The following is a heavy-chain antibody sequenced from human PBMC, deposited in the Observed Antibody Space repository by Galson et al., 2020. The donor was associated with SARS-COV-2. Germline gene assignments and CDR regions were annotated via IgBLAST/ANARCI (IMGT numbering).Heavy chain of an antibody. J-gene: IGHJ4*02. CDR1: GFTFSNDD. CDR3: AKDREWVVLQGVNLEY. D-gene: IGHD2-8*02. V-gene: IGHV3-30*18. CDR2: ISYDGYNR. Sequence: GGSLRLSCAASGFTFSNDDMHWVRQAPGKGLERVETISYDGYNRHYADSVKGRFTISRDNSRNTLYLQMNSLGAEDTAVYFCAKDREWVVLQGVNLEYWGQGTLVT.